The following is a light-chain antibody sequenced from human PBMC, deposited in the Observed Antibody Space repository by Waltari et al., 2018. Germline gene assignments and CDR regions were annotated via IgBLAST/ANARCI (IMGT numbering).Light chain of an antibody. CDR3: QQYNNWPPT. Sequence: EIVMTQSPATLSVSPGERATLSCRASQSIRSNLAWYRQKPGQAPRLLIYGASTRATGIPARFSGSGSGTDFTLTISSLQSEDFAVYYCQQYNNWPPTFGQGTKVEIK. J-gene: IGKJ1*01. CDR2: GAS. CDR1: QSIRSN. V-gene: IGKV3-15*01.